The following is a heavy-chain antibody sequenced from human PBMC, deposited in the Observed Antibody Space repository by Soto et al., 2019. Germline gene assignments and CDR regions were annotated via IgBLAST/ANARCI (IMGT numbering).Heavy chain of an antibody. CDR2: IYHSGST. V-gene: IGHV4-4*02. Sequence: PSETLSLTCAVSGGSISSSNWWSWVRQPPGKGLEWIGEIYHSGSTNYNPSLKSRVTISIDKSKNQFSLKLSSVTAADTAVYYCAGGPVCRSSTSCYTCRWFDPWGQGTLVTVSS. J-gene: IGHJ5*02. CDR3: AGGPVCRSSTSCYTCRWFDP. CDR1: GGSISSSNW. D-gene: IGHD2-2*02.